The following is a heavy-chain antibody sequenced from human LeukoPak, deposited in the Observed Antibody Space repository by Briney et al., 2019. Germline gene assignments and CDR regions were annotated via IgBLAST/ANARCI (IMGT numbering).Heavy chain of an antibody. CDR1: GGSISSYY. CDR3: ARALPTGYYGMDV. CDR2: IYYSGST. V-gene: IGHV4-59*01. Sequence: PSETLSLTCTVSGGSISSYYWSWIRQPPGKGLEWIGYIYYSGSTNYNPSLKSRVTISVDTSKNQFSLKLSSVTAADTAVYYCARALPTGYYGMDVWGQGTTVTVSS. D-gene: IGHD4-17*01. J-gene: IGHJ6*02.